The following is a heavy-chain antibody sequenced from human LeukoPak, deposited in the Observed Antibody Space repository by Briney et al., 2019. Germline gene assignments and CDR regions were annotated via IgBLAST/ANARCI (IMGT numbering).Heavy chain of an antibody. CDR1: GYIFSLNW. CDR3: ATLDGEYYFDY. Sequence: GESLKISCEGSGYIFSLNWIGWVRQMPGKGLDWMGIIYPADSDTRYNPSFKGQVTISADKSINTVYLQWNSLKASDTAMYYCATLDGEYYFDYWGQGTLVTVSS. D-gene: IGHD3-10*01. V-gene: IGHV5-51*01. J-gene: IGHJ4*02. CDR2: IYPADSDT.